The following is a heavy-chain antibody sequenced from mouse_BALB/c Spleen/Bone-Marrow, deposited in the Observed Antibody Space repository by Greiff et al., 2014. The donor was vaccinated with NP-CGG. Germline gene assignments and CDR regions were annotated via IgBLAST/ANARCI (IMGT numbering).Heavy chain of an antibody. CDR1: GFNIKDTY. Sequence: VQLKQSGAELVKPGASVKLSCTASGFNIKDTYMHWVKQRPEQGLEWIGRIDPANGNTKYDPKFQGKATITADTSSNTAYLQLSSLTSEDTAVYYCAAYYYGSSYGLAYWGQGTLVTVSA. CDR2: IDPANGNT. CDR3: AAYYYGSSYGLAY. D-gene: IGHD1-1*01. J-gene: IGHJ3*01. V-gene: IGHV14-3*02.